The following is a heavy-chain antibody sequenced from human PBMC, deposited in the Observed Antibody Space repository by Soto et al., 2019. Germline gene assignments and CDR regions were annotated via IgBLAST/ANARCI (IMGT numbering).Heavy chain of an antibody. CDR2: ISYDGSNK. J-gene: IGHJ4*02. Sequence: PGGSLRLSCAASGFTFSSYGMHWVRQAPGKGLEWVAVISYDGSNKYYADSVKGRFTISRDNSKNTLYPQMNSLRAEDTAVYYCAKDLWFGELPFDYWGQGTLVTVSS. CDR3: AKDLWFGELPFDY. D-gene: IGHD3-10*01. V-gene: IGHV3-30*18. CDR1: GFTFSSYG.